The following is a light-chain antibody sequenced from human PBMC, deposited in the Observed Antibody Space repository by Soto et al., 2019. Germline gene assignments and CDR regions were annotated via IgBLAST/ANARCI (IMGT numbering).Light chain of an antibody. Sequence: QSALTQPASVSGSPGQSITISCTGPSSDVGGYNYVSWYQQHPAKAPKLMIYEVSRRPSGVSNRFSGSKSGNTASLTISGLQAEDEADYYCSSYTSSSNWVFGGGTKVTVL. V-gene: IGLV2-14*01. J-gene: IGLJ3*02. CDR3: SSYTSSSNWV. CDR1: SSDVGGYNY. CDR2: EVS.